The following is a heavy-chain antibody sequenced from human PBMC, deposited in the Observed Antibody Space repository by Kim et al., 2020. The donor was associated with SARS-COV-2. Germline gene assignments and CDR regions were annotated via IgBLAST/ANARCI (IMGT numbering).Heavy chain of an antibody. CDR1: GYTFTDYY. CDR3: ARGQRDGSSYCEL. CDR2: IHPNCGDT. Sequence: ASVKVSCKASGYTFTDYYIHWVRQAPGQGLEWMGRIHPNCGDTDYAQKFRDRVTMTRDTSVTTTYMEMSTLRSDDTAVFYCARGQRDGSSYCELWGQGTLGTDSS. J-gene: IGHJ4*02. V-gene: IGHV1-2*06. D-gene: IGHD1-26*01.